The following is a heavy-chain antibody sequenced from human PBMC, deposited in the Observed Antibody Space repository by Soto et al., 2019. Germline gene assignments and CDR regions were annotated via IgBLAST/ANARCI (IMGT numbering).Heavy chain of an antibody. CDR3: ARDRSATYSWNPFESDYYFDY. CDR2: ISSSSSTI. Sequence: EVQLVESGGGLVQPGGSLRLSCAASGFTFSSYSMNWVRQAPGKGLEWVSYISSSSSTIYYADSVKGRFTISRDNAKNSLYLQMNSLRDEDTAVYYCARDRSATYSWNPFESDYYFDYWGQGTLVTVSS. CDR1: GFTFSSYS. J-gene: IGHJ4*02. V-gene: IGHV3-48*02. D-gene: IGHD1-20*01.